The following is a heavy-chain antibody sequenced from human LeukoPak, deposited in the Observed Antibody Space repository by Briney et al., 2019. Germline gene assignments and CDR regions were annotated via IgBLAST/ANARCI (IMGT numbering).Heavy chain of an antibody. Sequence: GASVKVSCKASGYTFTSYGISWVRQAPGQGLEWMGWISAYNGNTNYAQKLQGRVTMTTDTSTSTAYMELRSLRSADTAVYYCARDWWELLDYYYYYYMDVWGKGTTVTVSS. D-gene: IGHD1-26*01. CDR3: ARDWWELLDYYYYYYMDV. V-gene: IGHV1-18*01. CDR2: ISAYNGNT. J-gene: IGHJ6*03. CDR1: GYTFTSYG.